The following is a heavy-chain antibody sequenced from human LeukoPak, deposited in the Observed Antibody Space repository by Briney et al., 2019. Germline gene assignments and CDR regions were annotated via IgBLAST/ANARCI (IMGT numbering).Heavy chain of an antibody. D-gene: IGHD3-10*01. CDR2: INHSGST. J-gene: IGHJ6*03. CDR3: ERQSIYGSGSYYGLPTYYYYYMDV. CDR1: GFTFSSYW. V-gene: IGHV4-34*01. Sequence: PGGSLRLSCAASGFTFSSYWMSWIRQPPGKGLEWIGEINHSGSTNYNPSLKSRVTISVDTSKNQFSLKLSPVTAADTAVYYCERQSIYGSGSYYGLPTYYYYYMDVWGKGTTVTISS.